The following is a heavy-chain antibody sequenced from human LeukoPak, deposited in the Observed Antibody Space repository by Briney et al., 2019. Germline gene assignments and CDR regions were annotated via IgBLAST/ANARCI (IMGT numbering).Heavy chain of an antibody. J-gene: IGHJ4*01. CDR3: ARRPLVGGIDY. D-gene: IGHD1-26*01. Sequence: SETLSLTCAVYGRSFSGYHWTWIRQTPEKGLEWIGDIDDSGTSNYSPSLKSHVTMSVDTSKNQISLKLTSVIVADTAVYYCARRPLVGGIDYWGHGILVIVSS. CDR2: IDDSGTS. V-gene: IGHV4-34*01. CDR1: GRSFSGYH.